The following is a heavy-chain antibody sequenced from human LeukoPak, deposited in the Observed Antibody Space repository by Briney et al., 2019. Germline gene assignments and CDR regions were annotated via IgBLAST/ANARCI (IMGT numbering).Heavy chain of an antibody. D-gene: IGHD2-15*01. CDR3: ARSIVVVAANDWFDP. CDR1: GYTFTSYG. CDR2: ISVYNGNT. J-gene: IGHJ5*02. Sequence: ASVKVSCKASGYTFTSYGISWVRQAPGQGLEWMGWISVYNGNTHYSQKFQGRVTITADKSTSTAYMELSSLRSEDTAVYYCARSIVVVAANDWFDPWGQGTLVTVSS. V-gene: IGHV1-18*01.